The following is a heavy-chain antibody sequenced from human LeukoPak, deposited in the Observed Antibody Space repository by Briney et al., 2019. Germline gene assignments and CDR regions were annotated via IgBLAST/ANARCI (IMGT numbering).Heavy chain of an antibody. CDR2: IKSKTDGGTT. J-gene: IGHJ4*02. CDR1: GFTFSNAW. CDR3: TTRHPSPHDYDGGDENYFDY. V-gene: IGHV3-15*01. Sequence: GGSLRLSCAASGFTFSNAWMSWVRQAPGKGLEWVGRIKSKTDGGTTDYAAPVKGRFTISRDDSKNTLYLQMNSLKTEDTAVYYCTTRHPSPHDYDGGDENYFDYWGQGTLVTVSS. D-gene: IGHD4-17*01.